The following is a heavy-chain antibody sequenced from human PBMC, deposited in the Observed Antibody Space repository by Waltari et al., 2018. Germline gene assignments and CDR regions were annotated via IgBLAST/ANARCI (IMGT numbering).Heavy chain of an antibody. J-gene: IGHJ3*02. CDR2: ISYDGSNK. CDR3: ARDLDAFDI. Sequence: QVQLVESGADVVQPGRSLRLSCAASGFTFSSYAMPWVRQAPGKGLEWVAVISYDGSNKYYADSVKGRFTISRDNSKNTLYLQMNSLRAEDTAVYYCARDLDAFDIWGQGTMVTVSS. V-gene: IGHV3-30-3*01. CDR1: GFTFSSYA.